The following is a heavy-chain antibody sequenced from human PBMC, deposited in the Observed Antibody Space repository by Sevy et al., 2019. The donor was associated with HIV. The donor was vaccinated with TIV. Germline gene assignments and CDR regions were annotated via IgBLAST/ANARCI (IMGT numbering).Heavy chain of an antibody. J-gene: IGHJ6*02. V-gene: IGHV3-7*03. Sequence: GGYLRLSCAASGFTFSNYWMTWVRQAPGKGLEWVANIKRDRSERYYVASVKGRFTISRDNAKNSLYLQMNSLRADDTAVYYCARDCSSTTCLWGLDVWGQGTTVTVSS. CDR2: IKRDRSER. CDR1: GFTFSNYW. CDR3: ARDCSSTTCLWGLDV. D-gene: IGHD2-2*01.